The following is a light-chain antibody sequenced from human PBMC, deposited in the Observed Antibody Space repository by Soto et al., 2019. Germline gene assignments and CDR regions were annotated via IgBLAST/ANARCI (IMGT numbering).Light chain of an antibody. Sequence: EIVSTQSPGTLSLSPGERATLSCRASQSVSSSYLAWYQQKPGQAPRLLIYGASSRATGIPDRFSGSGSGTDFTLTISRLEPEDFAVYYCQQYDSSPVTFGPGTKVDIK. CDR2: GAS. V-gene: IGKV3-20*01. CDR1: QSVSSSY. CDR3: QQYDSSPVT. J-gene: IGKJ3*01.